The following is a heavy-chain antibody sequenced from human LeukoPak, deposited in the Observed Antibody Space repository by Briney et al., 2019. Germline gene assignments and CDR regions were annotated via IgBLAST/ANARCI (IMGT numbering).Heavy chain of an antibody. D-gene: IGHD2-15*01. V-gene: IGHV3-21*01. J-gene: IGHJ4*01. CDR2: ISASSSYI. CDR3: ARERSCGSFSCVAYYFES. CDR1: GFTFSNHG. Sequence: GGSLRLSCAASGFTFSNHGMDWVRQAPGKGLEWVSSISASSSYIHYADSVKGRFTIPRDSARNSMYLQMSSLRAEDTAVYFCARERSCGSFSCVAYYFESWGQGTLVTVSS.